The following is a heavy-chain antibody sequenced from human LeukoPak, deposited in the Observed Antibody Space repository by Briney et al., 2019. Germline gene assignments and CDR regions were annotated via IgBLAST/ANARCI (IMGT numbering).Heavy chain of an antibody. CDR3: AKRGDYYDSSGWSLDY. D-gene: IGHD3-22*01. V-gene: IGHV3-23*01. Sequence: GASLRLSCAASGFTFSNYAMSWVRQAPGKGLEWVSAITGSGGNTYYADSVKGRFTISRDNSKNTVFLQMNSLRAEDTAVYYCAKRGDYYDSSGWSLDYWGQGTLVTVSS. CDR2: ITGSGGNT. CDR1: GFTFSNYA. J-gene: IGHJ4*02.